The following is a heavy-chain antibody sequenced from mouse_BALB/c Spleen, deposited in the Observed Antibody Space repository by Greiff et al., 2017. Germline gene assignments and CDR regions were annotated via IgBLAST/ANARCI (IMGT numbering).Heavy chain of an antibody. V-gene: IGHV3-8*02. J-gene: IGHJ4*01. CDR1: GDSITSGY. Sequence: EVKVEESGPSLVKPSQTLSLTCSVTGDSITSGYWNWIRKFPGNKLEYMGYISYSGSTYYNPSLKSRISITRDTSKNQYYLQLNSVTTEDTATYYCARCRNYYGSSSYAMDYWGQGTSVTVSS. D-gene: IGHD1-1*01. CDR2: ISYSGST. CDR3: ARCRNYYGSSSYAMDY.